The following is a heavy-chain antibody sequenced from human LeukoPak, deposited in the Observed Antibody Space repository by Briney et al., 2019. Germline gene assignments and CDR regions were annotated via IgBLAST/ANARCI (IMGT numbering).Heavy chain of an antibody. CDR1: GYSISSGHY. J-gene: IGHJ4*02. D-gene: IGHD4-17*01. CDR3: ARDGSEEYGDYLDFDY. V-gene: IGHV4-38-2*02. Sequence: SETLSLTCTVSGYSISSGHYWGWIRQPPGKGLEWIGRIYTSGSTNYNPSLKSRVTISVDTSKNQFSLKLSSVTAADTAVYYCARDGSEEYGDYLDFDYWGQGTLVTVSS. CDR2: IYTSGST.